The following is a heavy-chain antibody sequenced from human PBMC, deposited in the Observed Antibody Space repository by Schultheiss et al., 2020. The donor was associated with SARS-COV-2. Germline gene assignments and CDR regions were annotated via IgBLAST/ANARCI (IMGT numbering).Heavy chain of an antibody. CDR3: ARFPPGIVGARGAEYFQH. Sequence: GESLKISCKGSGYSFTSYWIGWVRQMPGKGLEWMGIIYPGDSDTRYSPSFQGQVTISADKSISTAYLQWSSLKASDTAMYYCARFPPGIVGARGAEYFQHWGQGTLVTVSS. J-gene: IGHJ1*01. CDR2: IYPGDSDT. CDR1: GYSFTSYW. V-gene: IGHV5-51*01. D-gene: IGHD1-26*01.